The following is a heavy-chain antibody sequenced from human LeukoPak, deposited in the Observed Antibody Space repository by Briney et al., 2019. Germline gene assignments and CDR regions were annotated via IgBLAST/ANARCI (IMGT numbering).Heavy chain of an antibody. CDR3: AKVRNAVAGTTFDS. V-gene: IGHV3-9*01. Sequence: GGSLRLSCAASGFTFDDYAMHWVRQVPGKGPEWVSGISWNSGSIGYAGSVKGRFTISGDNAKNSLYLQMNSLRPEDTALYYCAKVRNAVAGTTFDSWGQGTLVTVSS. D-gene: IGHD6-19*01. CDR2: ISWNSGSI. J-gene: IGHJ4*02. CDR1: GFTFDDYA.